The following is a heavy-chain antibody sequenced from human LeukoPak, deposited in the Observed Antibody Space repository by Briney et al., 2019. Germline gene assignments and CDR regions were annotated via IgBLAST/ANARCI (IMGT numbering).Heavy chain of an antibody. Sequence: GGSLRLSCGASGFTFSNYDMSWVRQAPGTGLEWVSSASGSGATTYYADSVEGRFTISRDNSKSILFLQMNSLRAEDTAIYYCARRYRTSDGFDIWGQGTKVTVSS. CDR1: GFTFSNYD. CDR2: ASGSGATT. V-gene: IGHV3-23*01. D-gene: IGHD5-12*01. J-gene: IGHJ3*02. CDR3: ARRYRTSDGFDI.